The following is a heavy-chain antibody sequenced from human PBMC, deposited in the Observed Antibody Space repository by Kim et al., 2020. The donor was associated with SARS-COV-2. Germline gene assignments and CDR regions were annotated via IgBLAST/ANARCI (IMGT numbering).Heavy chain of an antibody. CDR2: IFYSGST. CDR1: GGSISRYY. CDR3: ARHAGTDSSNWYYFNY. V-gene: IGHV4-59*08. J-gene: IGHJ4*02. Sequence: SETLSLTCTVSGGSISRYYWSWIRQPPGKGLEWLGYIFYSGSTSYNPSLKSRVTISVDTSKNQFSLKLNSVTAADTAVYYCARHAGTDSSNWYYFNYWGQGTLATVSS. D-gene: IGHD6-13*01.